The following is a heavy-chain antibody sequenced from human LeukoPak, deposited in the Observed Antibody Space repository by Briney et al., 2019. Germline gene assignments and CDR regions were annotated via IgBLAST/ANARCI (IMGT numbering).Heavy chain of an antibody. CDR2: ISYDGSYK. CDR3: AGSQFGSGSYYNIDY. J-gene: IGHJ4*02. CDR1: GFTFSSYS. Sequence: GGSLRLSCAASGFTFSSYSMHWVRQAPGKGLEWVAVISYDGSYKYYADSVKGRFTISRVNSKNTLYVQMNSLRAEDTAVYYCAGSQFGSGSYYNIDYWGQGTLVTVSS. V-gene: IGHV3-30*04. D-gene: IGHD3-10*01.